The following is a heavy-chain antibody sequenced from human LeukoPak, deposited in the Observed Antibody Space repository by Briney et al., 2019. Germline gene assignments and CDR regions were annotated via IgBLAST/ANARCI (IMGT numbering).Heavy chain of an antibody. D-gene: IGHD2-15*01. Sequence: TLSLTCTVSGGSISSGSYYWSWIRQPAGKGLEWVGLIYTSGGTDYNPSLKSRVTISLDTSKNQFSLKLSSVTAADTAVYYCARDAPTAYCSGGSCYFDYWGQGTLVTVSS. CDR3: ARDAPTAYCSGGSCYFDY. V-gene: IGHV4-61*02. J-gene: IGHJ4*02. CDR1: GGSISSGSYY. CDR2: IYTSGGT.